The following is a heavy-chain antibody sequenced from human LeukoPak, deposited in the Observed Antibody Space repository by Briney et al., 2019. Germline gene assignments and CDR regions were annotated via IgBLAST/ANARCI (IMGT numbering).Heavy chain of an antibody. CDR3: ARDPSFAFYDSSGFFDY. CDR2: ISAYNGNT. D-gene: IGHD3-22*01. Sequence: GASVKVSCKASGYTFTSYCITWVRQAPGQGLEWMGWISAYNGNTNYAQKLQGRVTMTTDTSTTTVYMELKSLRSDDTAVYFCARDPSFAFYDSSGFFDYWGQGTLVTVSS. CDR1: GYTFTSYC. J-gene: IGHJ4*02. V-gene: IGHV1-18*01.